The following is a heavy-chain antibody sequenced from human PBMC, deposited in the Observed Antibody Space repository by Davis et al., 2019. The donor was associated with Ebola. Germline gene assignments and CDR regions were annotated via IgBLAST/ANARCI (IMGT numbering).Heavy chain of an antibody. CDR3: AREGLGMVRGVDAFDI. Sequence: GGSLRLSCAASGFTFSSYAMHWVRQAPGKGLEWVAVISYDGSNKYYADSVKGRFTISRDNSKNTLYLQMNSLRAEDTAVYYCAREGLGMVRGVDAFDIWGQGTMVTVSS. D-gene: IGHD3-10*01. CDR2: ISYDGSNK. J-gene: IGHJ3*02. V-gene: IGHV3-30-3*01. CDR1: GFTFSSYA.